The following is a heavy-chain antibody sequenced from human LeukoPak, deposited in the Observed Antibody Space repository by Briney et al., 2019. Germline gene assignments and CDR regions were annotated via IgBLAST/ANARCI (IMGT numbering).Heavy chain of an antibody. V-gene: IGHV3-23*01. D-gene: IGHD3-10*01. CDR3: ARDHRGSGSRYYYYYMDV. Sequence: GGSLRLSCSASGSTFTTYGMNWVRQAPGKGLERVSGIGGSGTRTYYADSVKGRFTISRDNSKNTLYLQMNSLRDEDTAVYYCARDHRGSGSRYYYYYMDVWGKGTTVTISS. CDR2: IGGSGTRT. CDR1: GSTFTTYG. J-gene: IGHJ6*03.